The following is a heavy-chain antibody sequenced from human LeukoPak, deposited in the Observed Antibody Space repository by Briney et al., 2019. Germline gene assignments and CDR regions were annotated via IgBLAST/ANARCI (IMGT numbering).Heavy chain of an antibody. CDR3: SRDMAYSTFDY. V-gene: IGHV3-7*01. Sequence: GGSLRLSCAASGFTFSTSWMTWVRLAPGKGLEWVATIKPDGSEKNYVDSVKGRFTISRDNSKNSLYLQMDSLRAEDTAVYFCSRDMAYSTFDYWGQGTLVTVSS. CDR2: IKPDGSEK. D-gene: IGHD6-13*01. CDR1: GFTFSTSW. J-gene: IGHJ4*02.